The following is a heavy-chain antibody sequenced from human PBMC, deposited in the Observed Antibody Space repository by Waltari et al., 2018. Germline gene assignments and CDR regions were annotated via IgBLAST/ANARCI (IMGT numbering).Heavy chain of an antibody. D-gene: IGHD2-21*02. CDR3: AVVVVTATSYDAFDI. V-gene: IGHV4-59*01. CDR2: IYYSGST. Sequence: QVQLQESGPGLVKPSETLSLTCTVSGGSISSYYWSWIRQPPGKGLEWIGYIYYSGSTNYNPSLKSRVTISVDTSKNQFSLRLSSVTAADTAVYYCAVVVVTATSYDAFDIWGQGTMVTVSS. CDR1: GGSISSYY. J-gene: IGHJ3*02.